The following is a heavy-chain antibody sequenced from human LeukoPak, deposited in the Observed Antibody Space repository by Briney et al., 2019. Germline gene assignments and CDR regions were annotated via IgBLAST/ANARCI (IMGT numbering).Heavy chain of an antibody. J-gene: IGHJ4*02. CDR3: AREIPGGRLDY. D-gene: IGHD1-14*01. CDR1: GGSTSSYH. V-gene: IGHV4-59*01. Sequence: SETLSLTCTVSGGSTSSYHWSWIRQPPGKGLEWIGYIYYSGSTNYNPSLKSRVTISVDTSKNQFSLNLSSVTAADTAVYYCAREIPGGRLDYWGQGTLVAVSS. CDR2: IYYSGST.